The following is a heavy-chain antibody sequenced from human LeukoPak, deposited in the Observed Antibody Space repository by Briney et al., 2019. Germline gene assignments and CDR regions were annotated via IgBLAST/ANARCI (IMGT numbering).Heavy chain of an antibody. D-gene: IGHD3/OR15-3a*01. CDR3: AWDWTYYFDMAV. V-gene: IGHV3-15*08. Sequence: SGGSLRLSCEGSRFTLSDASMNWVRQAPGKGLGWVGRVKSRGSGGPTDCAARVEGRLTISRDDTKNTLFLQMVSVPAERMSVSYCAWDWTYYFDMAVWGQGTTVTVSS. CDR2: VKSRGSGGPT. CDR1: RFTLSDAS. J-gene: IGHJ6*02.